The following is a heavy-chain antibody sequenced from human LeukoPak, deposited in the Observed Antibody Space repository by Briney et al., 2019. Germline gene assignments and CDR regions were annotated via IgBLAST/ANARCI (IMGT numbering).Heavy chain of an antibody. Sequence: GGSLRLSCAASGFTFSSYWMSWVRQAPGKGLEWVANIKQDGSEKYYVDSVKGRFTISRDNAKNSLYLQMNSLRAEDTAVYYCARDYESGRDGYNGYYYYGMDVWGQGTTVNVSS. CDR2: IKQDGSEK. CDR3: ARDYESGRDGYNGYYYYGMDV. J-gene: IGHJ6*02. CDR1: GFTFSSYW. D-gene: IGHD5-24*01. V-gene: IGHV3-7*01.